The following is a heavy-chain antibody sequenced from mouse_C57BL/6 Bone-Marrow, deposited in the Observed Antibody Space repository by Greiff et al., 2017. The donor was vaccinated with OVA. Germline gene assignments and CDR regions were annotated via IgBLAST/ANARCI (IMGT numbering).Heavy chain of an antibody. J-gene: IGHJ2*01. D-gene: IGHD2-3*01. V-gene: IGHV8-8*01. Sequence: QVTLKESGPGILQPSQTLSLTCSFSGFSLSTFGMGVGWIRQPSGMGLEWLAHIWWDDDKYYNPALKSRLTISKATSKNQVFLKIANVDTADTATYYCARMIYDGSLKDYWGQGTTLTVSS. CDR2: IWWDDDK. CDR3: ARMIYDGSLKDY. CDR1: GFSLSTFGMG.